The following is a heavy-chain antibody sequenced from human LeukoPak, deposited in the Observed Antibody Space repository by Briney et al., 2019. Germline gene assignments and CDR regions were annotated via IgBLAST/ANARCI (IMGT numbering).Heavy chain of an antibody. Sequence: SETLSLTCAVYGGSFSSYYWSWIRQPPRKGLEWIGEINHSGSTNYNPSLKSRVTISVDTSKNQFSLKLSSVTAADTAVYYCARGPCSGGSCYARVYFDYWGQGTLVTVSS. V-gene: IGHV4-34*01. CDR3: ARGPCSGGSCYARVYFDY. D-gene: IGHD2-15*01. CDR2: INHSGST. CDR1: GGSFSSYY. J-gene: IGHJ4*02.